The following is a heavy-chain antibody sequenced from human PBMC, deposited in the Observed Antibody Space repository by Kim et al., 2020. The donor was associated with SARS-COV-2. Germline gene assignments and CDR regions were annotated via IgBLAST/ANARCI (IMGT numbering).Heavy chain of an antibody. Sequence: SETLSLTCSVSSYSISTGHYWGWIRQSPGKGLEWIGSVYHSGTTYYNSSLRSRVAISLDTSKNQLSLNLRSVTAADTAIYYCARIFRNYDYVWGSYRVDHWGQGTLVTVSS. CDR2: VYHSGTT. CDR1: SYSISTGHY. CDR3: ARIFRNYDYVWGSYRVDH. D-gene: IGHD3-16*02. J-gene: IGHJ4*02. V-gene: IGHV4-38-2*02.